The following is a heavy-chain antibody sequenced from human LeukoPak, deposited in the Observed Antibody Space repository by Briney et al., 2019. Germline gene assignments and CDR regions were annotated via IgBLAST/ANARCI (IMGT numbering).Heavy chain of an antibody. V-gene: IGHV4-34*01. D-gene: IGHD6-13*01. CDR3: ARKAWSDARYSSRQYYFDY. CDR2: INHSGST. J-gene: IGHJ4*02. CDR1: GGSFSGYY. Sequence: PSETLSLTCAVYGGSFSGYYWSWIRQPPGKGLEWIGEINHSGSTNYNPSLKSRVTISVDTYKNQFSLKLSSVTAADTAVYYCARKAWSDARYSSRQYYFDYWGQGTLVTVSS.